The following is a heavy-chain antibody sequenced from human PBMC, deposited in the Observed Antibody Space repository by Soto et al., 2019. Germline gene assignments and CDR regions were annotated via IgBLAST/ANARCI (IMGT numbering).Heavy chain of an antibody. Sequence: ASVEVSCRASGYTFTSYYMHWVRQAPGQGLEWMGIINPSGGSTSYAQKFQGRVTMTRDTSTSTVYMELSRLRSEATAVYYCARDADVLLWFGELLHQAPDVWGQGITVTGAS. CDR2: INPSGGST. D-gene: IGHD3-10*01. CDR3: ARDADVLLWFGELLHQAPDV. CDR1: GYTFTSYY. V-gene: IGHV1-46*01. J-gene: IGHJ6*01.